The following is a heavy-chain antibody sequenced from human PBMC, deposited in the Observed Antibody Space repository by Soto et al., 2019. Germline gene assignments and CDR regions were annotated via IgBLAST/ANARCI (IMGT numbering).Heavy chain of an antibody. J-gene: IGHJ6*02. CDR3: ARGRESSGWRSIRGMDV. D-gene: IGHD6-19*01. CDR1: GFTFSSYG. CDR2: IWYDGSNK. Sequence: GGSLRLSCAASGFTFSSYGMHWVRQAPGKGLEWVAVIWYDGSNKYYADSVKGRFTISRDNSKNTLYLQMNSLRAEDTAVYYCARGRESSGWRSIRGMDVWGQGTTVTVSS. V-gene: IGHV3-33*01.